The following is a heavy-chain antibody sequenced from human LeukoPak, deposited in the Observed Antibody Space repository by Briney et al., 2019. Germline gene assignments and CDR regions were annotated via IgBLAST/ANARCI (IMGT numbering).Heavy chain of an antibody. Sequence: PGGSLRLSCAASGFTFSSYAMNWVRQAPGKGLDLVSVMSSSGGNTYYADSVKGRFTISRDNSKNTLYLQMNSLRAEDTAVYYCAKGGYYYGSGRLYGMDVWGRGTMVTVSS. CDR3: AKGGYYYGSGRLYGMDV. CDR2: MSSSGGNT. J-gene: IGHJ6*02. D-gene: IGHD3-10*01. V-gene: IGHV3-23*01. CDR1: GFTFSSYA.